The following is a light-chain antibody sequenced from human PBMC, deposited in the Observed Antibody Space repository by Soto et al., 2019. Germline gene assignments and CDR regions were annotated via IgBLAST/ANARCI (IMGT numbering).Light chain of an antibody. CDR2: RNN. V-gene: IGLV1-47*01. CDR3: AEWEDSLSGPV. CDR1: SSNIGSNY. J-gene: IGLJ7*01. Sequence: QSVLTQPPSASGTPGQRVTISCSGSSSNIGSNYVYWYQQLPGTAPRLLIYRNNQRPSGVPDRFSGSKSGTSASLAISGHRSEDEADYYCAEWEDSLSGPVFGGGTQLTVL.